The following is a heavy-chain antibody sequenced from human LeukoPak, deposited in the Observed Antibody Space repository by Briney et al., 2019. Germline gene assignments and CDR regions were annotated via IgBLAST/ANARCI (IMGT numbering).Heavy chain of an antibody. CDR2: SSSSSSYI. Sequence: GGSLRLSCAASGFTFSSYSMNWVRQAPGKGLEWVSSSSSSSSYIYYADSVRGRFTISRDNAKNSLYLQMNSLRAEDTAVYYCARVAKIHYFDYWGQGTLVTVSS. CDR1: GFTFSSYS. V-gene: IGHV3-21*01. CDR3: ARVAKIHYFDY. J-gene: IGHJ4*02.